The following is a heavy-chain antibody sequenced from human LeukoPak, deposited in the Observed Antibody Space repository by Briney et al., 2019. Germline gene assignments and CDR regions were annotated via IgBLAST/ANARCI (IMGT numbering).Heavy chain of an antibody. J-gene: IGHJ6*03. D-gene: IGHD2-15*01. CDR3: ARQALSGGGSYYYYMDV. Sequence: ASVKVSCKASGYTFTSYGISWVRQAPGQGLEWMGWISAYNGNTNYAQKLQGRVTMTTDTSTSTAYMELRSLRSEDTAVYYCARQALSGGGSYYYYMDVWGKGTTVTVSS. CDR2: ISAYNGNT. V-gene: IGHV1-18*01. CDR1: GYTFTSYG.